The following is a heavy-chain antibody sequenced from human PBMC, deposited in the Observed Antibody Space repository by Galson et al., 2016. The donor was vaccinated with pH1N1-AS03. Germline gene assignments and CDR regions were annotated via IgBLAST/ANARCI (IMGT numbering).Heavy chain of an antibody. CDR1: GYIFTSFW. J-gene: IGHJ4*02. V-gene: IGHV5-51*01. CDR3: AKRYGYYFDY. D-gene: IGHD2-15*01. Sequence: QSGAEVKKPGDSLTISCQASGYIFTSFWIGWVRQMPGKGLEWMGIIYPDDSDTRYSPSFQGQVTIPADKSITTAYLQWTSLKASDPAIYYCAKRYGYYFDYWGQGTPVTVSS. CDR2: IYPDDSDT.